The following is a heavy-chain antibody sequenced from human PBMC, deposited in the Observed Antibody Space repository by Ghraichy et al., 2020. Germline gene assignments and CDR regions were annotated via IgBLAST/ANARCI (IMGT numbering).Heavy chain of an antibody. CDR2: IYHSGAT. V-gene: IGHV4-31*02. D-gene: IGHD6-25*01. J-gene: IGHJ4*02. Sequence: TLSLTCSISGASVTSGGYYWSWLRQTPEKGLEWIGHIYHSGATAYNPSLKSQPSISLDTSNNQLSLNLSSVRTSDSGMYFCARDKAGLRYFDFWGQGILISVSS. CDR3: ARDKAGLRYFDF. CDR1: GASVTSGGYY.